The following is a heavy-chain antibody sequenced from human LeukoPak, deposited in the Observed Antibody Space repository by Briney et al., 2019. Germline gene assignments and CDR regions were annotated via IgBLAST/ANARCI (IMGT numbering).Heavy chain of an antibody. CDR3: ARDRADTAMVGYYYYMDV. V-gene: IGHV6-1*01. J-gene: IGHJ6*03. Sequence: SQTLSLTCAISGDSVSSNSVAWNWIRQSPSRGLEWLGRTYYRSKWYNDYAVSVKSRITINPDTSKNQFSLQLNSVTPEDTAVYYCARDRADTAMVGYYYYMDVWGKGTTVTVSS. CDR1: GDSVSSNSVA. D-gene: IGHD5-18*01. CDR2: TYYRSKWYN.